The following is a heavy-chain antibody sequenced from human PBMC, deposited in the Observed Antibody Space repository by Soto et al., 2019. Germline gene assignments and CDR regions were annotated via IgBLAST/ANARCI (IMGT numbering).Heavy chain of an antibody. J-gene: IGHJ4*02. CDR1: GFSLSTSGVG. V-gene: IGHV2-5*02. CDR3: AHRRDTYYYGSGSFDY. Sequence: QITLKESGPTLVKPTQTLTLTCTFSGFSLSTSGVGVGWIRQPPGKALEWLALIYWDDDKRYSPSLKSRLTITKDTSKNQVVLTMTNMDPVDTATYYCAHRRDTYYYGSGSFDYWGQGTLVTVSS. CDR2: IYWDDDK. D-gene: IGHD3-10*01.